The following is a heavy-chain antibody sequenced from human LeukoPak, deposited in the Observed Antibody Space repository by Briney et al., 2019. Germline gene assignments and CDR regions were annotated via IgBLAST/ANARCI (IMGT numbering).Heavy chain of an antibody. J-gene: IGHJ4*02. CDR3: AREGNSGVRGVKVDY. V-gene: IGHV4-34*01. D-gene: IGHD3-10*01. CDR1: GGSFSGYY. CDR2: INHSVST. Sequence: SETLSLTCAVYGGSFSGYYWSWIRQPPGKGLEWIGEINHSVSTNYNPSLKSRVTISVDTSKNQLSLKLSSVTAADTAVYYCAREGNSGVRGVKVDYWGQGTLVTVSS.